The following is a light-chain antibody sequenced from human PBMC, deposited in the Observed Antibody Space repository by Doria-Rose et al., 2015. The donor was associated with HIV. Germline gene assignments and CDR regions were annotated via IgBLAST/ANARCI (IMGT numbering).Light chain of an antibody. V-gene: IGKV3-15*01. CDR1: QGIGSD. CDR2: RAS. CDR3: QQYSQWPPYT. J-gene: IGKJ2*01. Sequence: TQSPATLSVSPGERATLSCRASQGIGSDLAWYQQKPGQAPRLLIYRASIRTTGIPPRFTGGGSGTEFTLTISSLQSEDFAVYFCQQYSQWPPYTFGQGAKLEVK.